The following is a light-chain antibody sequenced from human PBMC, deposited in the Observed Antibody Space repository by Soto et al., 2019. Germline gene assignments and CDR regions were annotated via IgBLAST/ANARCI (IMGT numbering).Light chain of an antibody. CDR2: TAS. CDR1: RNINNN. Sequence: DIQMTQSPSSLSASVGDRVTITCRAGRNINNNLNWYQQKPGKAPSLLIYTASNLQSGVPSRFSGSRSGTDFTLTISSLQPDDFATYYCQQSYSTPRTFGQGTMLDI. V-gene: IGKV1-39*01. CDR3: QQSYSTPRT. J-gene: IGKJ2*01.